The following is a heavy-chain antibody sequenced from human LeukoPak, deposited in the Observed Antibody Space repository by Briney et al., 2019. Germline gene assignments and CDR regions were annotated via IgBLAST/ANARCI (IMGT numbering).Heavy chain of an antibody. J-gene: IGHJ6*03. Sequence: GGSLRLSCAASGFTFSSYAMHWVRQAPGKGLEWVAAISHDGSNKYYADSVKGRFTISRDNAKNSLYLQMNSLGPEDTAVYYCARDPYSGNYGNYYYYYMDVWGKGTTVTISS. V-gene: IGHV3-30*04. CDR1: GFTFSSYA. CDR2: ISHDGSNK. D-gene: IGHD1-26*01. CDR3: ARDPYSGNYGNYYYYYMDV.